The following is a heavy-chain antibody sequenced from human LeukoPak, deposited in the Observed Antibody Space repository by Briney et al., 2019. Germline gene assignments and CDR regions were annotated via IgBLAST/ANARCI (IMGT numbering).Heavy chain of an antibody. V-gene: IGHV4-34*01. J-gene: IGHJ3*02. D-gene: IGHD5-18*01. CDR3: AREGGYSYGYKSAFDI. Sequence: PSETLSLTCAVYGGSFSGYYWSWIRQPPGKGLEWIGEINHSGSTNYNPSLKSRVTISVDTSKNRFSLKLSSVTAADTAVYYCAREGGYSYGYKSAFDIWGQGTMVTVSS. CDR1: GGSFSGYY. CDR2: INHSGST.